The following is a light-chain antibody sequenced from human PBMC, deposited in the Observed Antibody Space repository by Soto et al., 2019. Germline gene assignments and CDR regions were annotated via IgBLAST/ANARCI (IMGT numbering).Light chain of an antibody. CDR1: SSDVGGYKY. CDR3: ASYAARNNWV. J-gene: IGLJ3*02. CDR2: EVS. Sequence: QSVLTQPTSASGSPGQSVTISCTGTSSDVGGYKYVSWYQQHPGKAPKLMIYEVSKRPSGVPDRFSGSKSGNTASLTVSGLQAEDEADYYCASYAARNNWVFGGGTKVTVL. V-gene: IGLV2-8*01.